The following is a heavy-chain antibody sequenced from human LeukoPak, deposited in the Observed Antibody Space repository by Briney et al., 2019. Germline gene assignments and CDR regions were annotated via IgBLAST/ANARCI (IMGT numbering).Heavy chain of an antibody. CDR1: GASIGSGAYL. V-gene: IGHV4-31*03. CDR3: STMLRPSYYLDH. Sequence: SETLSLTCSVSGASIGSGAYLWSWIRQHPGKGLEWIGYSFDSGDTHYNPSLRSRLSISLDTTKNQFSLNLASVTAADTAVYFCSTMLRPSYYLDHWGQGVLVTVSS. CDR2: SFDSGDT. J-gene: IGHJ4*02. D-gene: IGHD2-15*01.